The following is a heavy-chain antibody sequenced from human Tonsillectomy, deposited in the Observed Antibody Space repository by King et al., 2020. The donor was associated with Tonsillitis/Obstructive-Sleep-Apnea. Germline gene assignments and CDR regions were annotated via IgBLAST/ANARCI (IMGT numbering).Heavy chain of an antibody. CDR2: ISSSSSYI. Sequence: VQLVESGGGLVKPGGSLRLSCAASGFTFSSYSMNWVRQAPGKGLEWVSSISSSSSYIYYADSVKGRFTTSRDNAKNSLYLQMNSLRAEDTAVYYCARVSGWDYYGSGSYYDYWGQGTLVTVSS. D-gene: IGHD3-10*01. CDR3: ARVSGWDYYGSGSYYDY. CDR1: GFTFSSYS. J-gene: IGHJ4*02. V-gene: IGHV3-21*01.